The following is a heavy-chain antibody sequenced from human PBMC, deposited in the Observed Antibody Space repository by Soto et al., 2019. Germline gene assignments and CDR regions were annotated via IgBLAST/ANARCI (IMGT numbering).Heavy chain of an antibody. J-gene: IGHJ6*02. CDR2: VYYSGST. CDR1: GGSITSYY. V-gene: IGHV4-59*01. D-gene: IGHD3-16*01. Sequence: SETLSLTCTVSGGSITSYYWSWIRQPPGKGLECIGYVYYSGSTKYNPSLKSRVTISIDTSKNQFSLKLSSVTAADTAVYYCARGGGPKGGMDVWGQGTTVTVSS. CDR3: ARGGGPKGGMDV.